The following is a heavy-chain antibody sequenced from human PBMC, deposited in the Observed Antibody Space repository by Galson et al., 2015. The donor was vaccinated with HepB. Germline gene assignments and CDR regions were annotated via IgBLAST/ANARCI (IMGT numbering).Heavy chain of an antibody. J-gene: IGHJ4*02. D-gene: IGHD2-15*01. V-gene: IGHV3-7*03. CDR1: RFSFSNYW. CDR3: ATMGYCSRAVCYNALSFDD. CDR2: IKQDGSER. Sequence: SLRLSCAASRFSFSNYWMSWVRQAPGKGLEWVAHIKQDGSERFYVGSVRGRFTISRDNAENSLFLQMNSLRAEDTGTYYCATMGYCSRAVCYNALSFDDWGRGTLVSVSS.